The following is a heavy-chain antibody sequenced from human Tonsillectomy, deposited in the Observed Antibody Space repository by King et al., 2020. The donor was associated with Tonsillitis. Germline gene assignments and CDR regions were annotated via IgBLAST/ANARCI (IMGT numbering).Heavy chain of an antibody. CDR1: GYTFTSYG. CDR2: ISAYNGNT. D-gene: IGHD2-15*01. J-gene: IGHJ5*02. V-gene: IGHV1-18*04. CDR3: ARDGCSGGGSCYLGLWFDP. Sequence: VQLVESGAEVKKPGASVKVSCKASGYTFTSYGFSWVRQAPGQGLEWMGWISAYNGNTNYAQKLQDRVTMTTDTSTSTAYMELRSLRSDDTAVYYCARDGCSGGGSCYLGLWFDPWGQGTLVTVSS.